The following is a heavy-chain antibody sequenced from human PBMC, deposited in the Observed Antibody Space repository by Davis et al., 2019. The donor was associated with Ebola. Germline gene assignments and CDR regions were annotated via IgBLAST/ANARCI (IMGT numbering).Heavy chain of an antibody. CDR3: AGSYYYNSGAPFGMYV. CDR2: ISYDGSNK. V-gene: IGHV3-30*14. CDR1: GFTFSSYA. Sequence: GESLKISCAASGFTFSSYAMHWVRQAPGKGLEWVAVISYDGSNKYYADSVKGRFTISRDNSKNTLYLQLNNLRAEDTAVYYCAGSYYYNSGAPFGMYVWGKGTTVTVSS. J-gene: IGHJ6*04. D-gene: IGHD3-10*01.